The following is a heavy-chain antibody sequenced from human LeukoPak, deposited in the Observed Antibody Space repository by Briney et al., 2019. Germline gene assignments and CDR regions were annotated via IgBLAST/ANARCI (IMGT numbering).Heavy chain of an antibody. CDR2: IYYTGST. CDR3: ARGIAVAGNWFDP. V-gene: IGHV4-59*12. J-gene: IGHJ5*02. Sequence: SETLSLTCTVSGGSISSYYWSWIRQPPGKGLEWIAYIYYTGSTYYNPSLRSRVTISVDTSKNQFSLKLSSVTDADTAIYYCARGIAVAGNWFDPWGQGTLVTVSS. CDR1: GGSISSYY. D-gene: IGHD6-19*01.